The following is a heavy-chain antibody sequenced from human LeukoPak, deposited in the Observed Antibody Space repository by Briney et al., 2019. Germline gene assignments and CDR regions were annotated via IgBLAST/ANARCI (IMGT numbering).Heavy chain of an antibody. CDR1: GFTFSSFS. Sequence: GGSLRLSCAASGFTFSSFSMIWVRQAPGKGLEWVSSTSSSSAYTFYAESGKGRFTISRDNAKNSLFLQMNSLRAEDTAMYYCTREYSYGYVEWFDPWGQGTLVTVSS. CDR3: TREYSYGYVEWFDP. J-gene: IGHJ5*02. D-gene: IGHD5-18*01. CDR2: TSSSSAYT. V-gene: IGHV3-21*04.